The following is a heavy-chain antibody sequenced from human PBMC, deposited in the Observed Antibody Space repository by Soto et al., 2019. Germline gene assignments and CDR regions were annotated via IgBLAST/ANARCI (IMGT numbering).Heavy chain of an antibody. J-gene: IGHJ4*02. V-gene: IGHV4-59*01. D-gene: IGHD7-27*01. CDR2: IYYSGST. CDR3: ARRWGTYFDY. CDR1: GGSISSYY. Sequence: SETLSLTCTVSGGSISSYYWSWIRQPPGKGLEWIGYIYYSGSTNYNPSLKSRVTISVDTSKNQFSLKLSSVTAADTAMYYCARRWGTYFDYWGQGTLVTVSS.